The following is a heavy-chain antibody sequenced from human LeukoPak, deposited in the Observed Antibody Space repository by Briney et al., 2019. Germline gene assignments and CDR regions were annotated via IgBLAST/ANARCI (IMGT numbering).Heavy chain of an antibody. CDR2: IIPIFGTA. V-gene: IGHV1-69*05. Sequence: SVKVSCKASGYTFTSYGISWVRQAPGQGLEWMGRIIPIFGTANYAQKFQGRVTITTDESTSTAYMELSSLRSEDTAVYYCARDPIDDILTGYFPSEGFDYWGQGTLVTVSS. D-gene: IGHD3-9*01. CDR1: GYTFTSYG. J-gene: IGHJ4*02. CDR3: ARDPIDDILTGYFPSEGFDY.